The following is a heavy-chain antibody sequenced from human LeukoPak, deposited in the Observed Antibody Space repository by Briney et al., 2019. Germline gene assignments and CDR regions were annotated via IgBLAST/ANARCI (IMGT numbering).Heavy chain of an antibody. J-gene: IGHJ4*02. V-gene: IGHV3-33*06. CDR2: IWSDKSNR. CDR3: AKDAQRGFDYSHSLEN. CDR1: GFIFNHHA. Sequence: GGSLRLACAASGFIFNHHAMHWVRQAAGKGLEWVAVIWSDKSNRFYADSMRGRFTISRDDSRKTVYLQMGGVTAEDTAIYYCAKDAQRGFDYSHSLENWGQGALVTVAS. D-gene: IGHD4-11*01.